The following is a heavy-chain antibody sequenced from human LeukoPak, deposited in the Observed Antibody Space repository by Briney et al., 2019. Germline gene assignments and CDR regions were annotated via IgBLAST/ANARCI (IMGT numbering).Heavy chain of an antibody. CDR3: ARESLPYGGNSFGHYYGMDV. J-gene: IGHJ6*02. CDR1: EGTFSSYA. V-gene: IGHV1-69*13. CDR2: IIPMLGTA. D-gene: IGHD4-23*01. Sequence: SVKVSCKAPEGTFSSYAISWVRQAPGQGLEWMGQIIPMLGTASYAQRLQGRVTLTADESTSTAYMELSSLRSEDTAVYYCARESLPYGGNSFGHYYGMDVWGQGTTVTVSS.